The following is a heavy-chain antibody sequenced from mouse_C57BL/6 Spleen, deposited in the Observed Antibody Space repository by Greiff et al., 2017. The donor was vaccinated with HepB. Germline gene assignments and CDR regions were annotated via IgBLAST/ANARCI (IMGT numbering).Heavy chain of an antibody. D-gene: IGHD2-4*01. Sequence: QVQLKQPGAELVKPGASVKLSCKASGYTFTSYWMHWVKQRPGQGLEWIGMIHPNSGSTNYNEKFKSKATLTVDKSSSTAYMQLSSLTSEDSAVYYCARGASYDYGAYWGQGTLVTVSA. CDR1: GYTFTSYW. CDR3: ARGASYDYGAY. J-gene: IGHJ3*01. V-gene: IGHV1-64*01. CDR2: IHPNSGST.